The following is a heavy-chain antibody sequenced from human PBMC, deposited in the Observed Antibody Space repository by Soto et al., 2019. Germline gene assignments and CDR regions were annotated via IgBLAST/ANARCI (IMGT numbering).Heavy chain of an antibody. Sequence: QVQLQESGPGLVKPSETLSLTCTVSGGSISSYYWSWIRQPPGKGLEWIGYIYYSGSTNYNPSLKSRVTISVDTSKNQFSLKLSSVTAADTAVYYCERLVQYYYGSGSYYLAYDYWGQGTLVTVSS. CDR2: IYYSGST. V-gene: IGHV4-59*01. CDR3: ERLVQYYYGSGSYYLAYDY. J-gene: IGHJ4*02. D-gene: IGHD3-10*01. CDR1: GGSISSYY.